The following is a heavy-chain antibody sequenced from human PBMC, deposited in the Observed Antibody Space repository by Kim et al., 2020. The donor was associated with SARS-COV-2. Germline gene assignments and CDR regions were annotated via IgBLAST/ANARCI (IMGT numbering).Heavy chain of an antibody. CDR1: GFTFSSHW. CDR3: VRDGVGAPPFDF. CDR2: IKGDGTSI. J-gene: IGHJ4*02. V-gene: IGHV3-74*01. Sequence: GGSLRLSCAASGFTFSSHWMHWVRQGPGKGLVWVSRIKGDGTSISYADSVKGRFTISRDNAKNKLYLQMDSLRDEDTAVYYCVRDGVGAPPFDFWGQGSLVTVSS. D-gene: IGHD1-26*01.